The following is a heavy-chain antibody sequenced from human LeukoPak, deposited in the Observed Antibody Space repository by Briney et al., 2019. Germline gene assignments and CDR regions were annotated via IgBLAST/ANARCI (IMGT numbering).Heavy chain of an antibody. D-gene: IGHD2-15*01. CDR2: ISGHGGAT. CDR3: AKDPRWELLLGDSLEH. J-gene: IGHJ1*01. V-gene: IGHV3-23*01. CDR1: GFIFKDFA. Sequence: GGSLRLSCVASGFIFKDFAMTWVRQAPGKGLEWVSAISGHGGATQYAESVRGRFSISRNNSKKTLFLQMDNLRAEDTGIYFCAKDPRWELLLGDSLEHWGQGTVVTVSS.